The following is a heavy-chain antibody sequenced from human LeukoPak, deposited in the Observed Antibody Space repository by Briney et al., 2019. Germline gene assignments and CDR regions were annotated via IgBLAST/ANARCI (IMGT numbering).Heavy chain of an antibody. J-gene: IGHJ4*02. D-gene: IGHD2-2*01. CDR2: INHSGST. CDR3: ARGIGSRYCSSTSCRGGGTQLDY. CDR1: GGSFSSYY. Sequence: PSETLSLTCAVYGGSFSSYYWSWICQPPGKGLEWIGEINHSGSTNYNPSLKSRVTISVDTSKNQFSLKLSSVTAADTAVYYCARGIGSRYCSSTSCRGGGTQLDYWGQGTLVTVSS. V-gene: IGHV4-34*01.